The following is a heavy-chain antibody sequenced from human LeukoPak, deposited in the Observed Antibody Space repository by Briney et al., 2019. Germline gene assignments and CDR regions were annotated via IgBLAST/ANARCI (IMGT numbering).Heavy chain of an antibody. V-gene: IGHV4-39*07. D-gene: IGHD5-18*01. CDR2: IYYSGST. J-gene: IGHJ4*02. Sequence: PSETLSLTCTVSGGSISSSSYYWGWIRQPPGKGLEWIGSIYYSGSTYYNPPLKSRVTISVDTSKNQFSLKLSSVTAADTAVYYCARVQLWYDYWGQGTLVTVSS. CDR1: GGSISSSSYY. CDR3: ARVQLWYDY.